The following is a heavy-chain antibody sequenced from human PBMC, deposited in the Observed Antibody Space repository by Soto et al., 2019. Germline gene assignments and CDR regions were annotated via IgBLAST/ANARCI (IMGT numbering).Heavy chain of an antibody. J-gene: IGHJ6*02. CDR1: GYTFTTYG. CDR2: INTHNGNT. CDR3: TRAGSAPYYYYGMDA. D-gene: IGHD3-10*01. V-gene: IGHV1-18*01. Sequence: QVQLEQSAPEVKKPGASVKVSCKASGYTFTTYGISWVRQAPGQGLEWMGWINTHNGNTNYAQKLQGRVIMTADTSTSPAYRELRSLRSDATAFYYCTRAGSAPYYYYGMDAGGQGTTVTVS.